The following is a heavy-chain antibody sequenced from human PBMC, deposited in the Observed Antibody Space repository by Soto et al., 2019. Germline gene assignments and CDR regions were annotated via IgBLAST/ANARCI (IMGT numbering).Heavy chain of an antibody. Sequence: SETLSLTCAVSGVSISSGGYAWSWIRQPPGKGLEWIGYIYHSGSTYYNPSLKSRVTISVDRSKNQFSLKLSSVTAADTAVYYCARGCSSTSWGNWFDPWGQGTLVTVSS. J-gene: IGHJ5*02. CDR2: IYHSGST. D-gene: IGHD2-2*01. V-gene: IGHV4-30-2*01. CDR3: ARGCSSTSWGNWFDP. CDR1: GVSISSGGYA.